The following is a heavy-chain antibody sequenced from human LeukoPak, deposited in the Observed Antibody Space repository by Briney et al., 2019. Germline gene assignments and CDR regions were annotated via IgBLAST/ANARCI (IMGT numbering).Heavy chain of an antibody. J-gene: IGHJ6*03. V-gene: IGHV1-18*01. Sequence: EASVKVSCKASGYTFTSYGISWVRQAPGQGLEWMGWISAYNGNTNYAQKLQGRVTMTTDTSTSTAYMELRSLRSDDTAVYYCARGPRITLVRGGQWYYYMDVWGKGTTVTISS. D-gene: IGHD3-10*01. CDR3: ARGPRITLVRGGQWYYYMDV. CDR1: GYTFTSYG. CDR2: ISAYNGNT.